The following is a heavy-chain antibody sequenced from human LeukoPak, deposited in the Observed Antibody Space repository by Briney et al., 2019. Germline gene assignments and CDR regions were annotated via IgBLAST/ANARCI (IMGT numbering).Heavy chain of an antibody. V-gene: IGHV1-18*01. CDR3: ARDMGPTASDIVVVPAARYFYYGMDV. D-gene: IGHD2-2*01. Sequence: GASVKVSFKASGYTFTSYGISWVRQAPGQGLEWMGWISAYNGNTNYAQKLQGRVTMTTDTSTSTAYMELRSLRSDDTAVYYCARDMGPTASDIVVVPAARYFYYGMDVWGQGTTVTVSS. J-gene: IGHJ6*02. CDR1: GYTFTSYG. CDR2: ISAYNGNT.